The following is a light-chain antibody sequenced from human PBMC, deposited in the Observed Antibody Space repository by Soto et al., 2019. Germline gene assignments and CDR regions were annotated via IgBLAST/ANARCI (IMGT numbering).Light chain of an antibody. V-gene: IGKV1-5*03. CDR1: QSISSW. CDR2: KAS. J-gene: IGKJ4*02. Sequence: DIQMTQSPSTLSASVGDRVTITCRASQSISSWLAWYQQKPGKAPKTLIYKASSLESGVPSRFSGSRSGTEFTLTISSLQPDDFATYYCQQYNTYPWTFGGGTKVDIK. CDR3: QQYNTYPWT.